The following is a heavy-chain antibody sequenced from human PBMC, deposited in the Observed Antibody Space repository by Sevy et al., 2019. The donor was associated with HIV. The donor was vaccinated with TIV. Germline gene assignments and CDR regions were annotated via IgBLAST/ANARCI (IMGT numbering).Heavy chain of an antibody. D-gene: IGHD1-20*01. Sequence: SETLSLTCTVSGGSVSGGRYHWSWIRQPAGKGLEWIGRIFTSGSTTYNPSFESRVTISIDTSKNQVSLNLSSVTAADTAVYYCARVGPVTGRTGDWRHYFDYWGQGTLVTVSS. CDR1: GGSVSGGRYH. CDR3: ARVGPVTGRTGDWRHYFDY. J-gene: IGHJ4*02. V-gene: IGHV4-61*02. CDR2: IFTSGST.